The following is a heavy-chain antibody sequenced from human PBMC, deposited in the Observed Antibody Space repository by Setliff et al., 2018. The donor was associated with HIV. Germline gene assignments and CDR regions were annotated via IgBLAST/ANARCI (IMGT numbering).Heavy chain of an antibody. CDR2: IIPIFGTA. CDR1: GGPFTSA. Sequence: SVKVSCKASGGPFTSAFNWVRQVPGQGLEWMGGIIPIFGTANYAQNFGGRVTITADQSTTTSYMELSSLRSEDTAVYYCAGRIAAIDYWGQGTLVTVSS. CDR3: AGRIAAIDY. J-gene: IGHJ4*02. D-gene: IGHD6-13*01. V-gene: IGHV1-69*13.